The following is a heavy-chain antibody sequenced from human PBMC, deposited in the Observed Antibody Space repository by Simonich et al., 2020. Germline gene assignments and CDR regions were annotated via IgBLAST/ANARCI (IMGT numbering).Heavy chain of an antibody. D-gene: IGHD2-15*01. V-gene: IGHV1-18*01. CDR3: ARASRGTWWYYYFDY. J-gene: IGHJ4*02. CDR1: GYTFTSYG. CDR2: TSGYKGNT. Sequence: QFQLVQSGAEVKKPGASVKVSCKASGYTFTSYGISWVRQAPGQGLEWMGWTSGYKGNTNNAQKLHGRVTMTTDTSTSTAYMELRSLRADDTAVYYCARASRGTWWYYYFDYWGQGTLVTVSS.